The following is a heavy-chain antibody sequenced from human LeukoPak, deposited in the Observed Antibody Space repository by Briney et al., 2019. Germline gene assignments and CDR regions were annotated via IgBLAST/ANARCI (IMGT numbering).Heavy chain of an antibody. Sequence: GRSLRLSCAASGFTFSSYNLHWVRQAPGKGLEWVAHVSYDGNKKLYADSVKGRFTISRDNSKNTVFLQMNSLRAEDTAVYYCARGLDSSGYYLYFDCWGQGTLVTVSS. CDR1: GFTFSSYN. V-gene: IGHV3-30-3*01. CDR3: ARGLDSSGYYLYFDC. CDR2: VSYDGNKK. D-gene: IGHD3-22*01. J-gene: IGHJ4*02.